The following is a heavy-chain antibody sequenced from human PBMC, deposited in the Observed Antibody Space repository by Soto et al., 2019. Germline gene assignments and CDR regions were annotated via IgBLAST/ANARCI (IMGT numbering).Heavy chain of an antibody. D-gene: IGHD3-10*01. CDR1: GFTFSSYG. J-gene: IGHJ4*02. Sequence: QVQLVESGGGVVQPGRSLRLSCAASGFTFSSYGMHWVRQAPGKGLEWVAVIWYDGSNKYYADSVKGRFTISRDNSKNTLYLQMNSLRAEDTAVYYCARGLLLWFRELDRYYFDYWGQGTLLTLSS. CDR2: IWYDGSNK. V-gene: IGHV3-33*01. CDR3: ARGLLLWFRELDRYYFDY.